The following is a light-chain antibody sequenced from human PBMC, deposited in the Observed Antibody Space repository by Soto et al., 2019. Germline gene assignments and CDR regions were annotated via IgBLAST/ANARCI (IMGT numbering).Light chain of an antibody. CDR2: GAS. CDR3: QQYGSSPPIT. J-gene: IGKJ5*01. CDR1: QSVSSSY. V-gene: IGKV3-20*01. Sequence: EIVLTQSPGTLSLSPGERATLSCRASQSVSSSYLAWYQQTPGQAPRLLIYGASNRATGIPDRFSGSGSGTDFTLTITRLEPADFAVYYCQQYGSSPPITFGQRTRLEIK.